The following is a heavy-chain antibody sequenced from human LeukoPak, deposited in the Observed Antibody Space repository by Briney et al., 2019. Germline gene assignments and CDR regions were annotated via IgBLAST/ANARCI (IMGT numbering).Heavy chain of an antibody. J-gene: IGHJ4*02. D-gene: IGHD1-7*01. Sequence: GGSLRLFGAGPGFRFSSYAMSWVRQAPGKGLEWVSAISGSGVSTYYADSVKGRFTVSRDNSKNALYLQMSSLRAEDTAVYYCAKDERNWNYNLASQTYDWGQGTLVTVSS. CDR2: ISGSGVST. CDR3: AKDERNWNYNLASQTYD. V-gene: IGHV3-23*01. CDR1: GFRFSSYA.